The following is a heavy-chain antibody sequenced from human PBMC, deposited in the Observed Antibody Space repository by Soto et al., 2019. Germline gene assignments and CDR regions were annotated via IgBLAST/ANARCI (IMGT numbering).Heavy chain of an antibody. CDR1: GGSFSGYY. Sequence: PSETLSLTCAVYGGSFSGYYWSWIRQPPGKGLEWIGEINHSGSTNYNPSPKSRVTISVDTSKNQFSLKPGSVTAADTAVYYCARGGDIVVVPAGYNWFDPWGQGTLVTVS. V-gene: IGHV4-34*01. CDR2: INHSGST. D-gene: IGHD2-2*01. CDR3: ARGGDIVVVPAGYNWFDP. J-gene: IGHJ5*02.